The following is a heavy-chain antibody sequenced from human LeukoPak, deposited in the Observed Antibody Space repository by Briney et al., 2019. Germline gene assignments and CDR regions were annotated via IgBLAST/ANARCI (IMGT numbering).Heavy chain of an antibody. J-gene: IGHJ5*02. Sequence: SETLSLTCTVSGGSISSYYWSWIRQPAGKGLEWIGRIYTSGSTNYNPSLKSRVTMSVDTSKNQFPLKLSSVTAADTAVYYCATVIGPGGWFDPWGQGTLVTVSS. CDR3: ATVIGPGGWFDP. CDR1: GGSISSYY. V-gene: IGHV4-4*07. CDR2: IYTSGST.